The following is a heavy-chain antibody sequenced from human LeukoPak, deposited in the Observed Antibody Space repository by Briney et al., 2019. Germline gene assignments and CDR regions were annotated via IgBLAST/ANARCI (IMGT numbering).Heavy chain of an antibody. CDR1: GYTFTSYG. V-gene: IGHV1-18*01. CDR2: ISGYNDNT. Sequence: ASVKVSCKASGYTFTSYGISWVRQAPGQGLEWTGRISGYNDNTNYAQKFQGRVTMTTDTSKSTAYMELRSLTSDDTAVYYCARVGPYDSSGQTFDYWGQGTLVTVSS. D-gene: IGHD3-22*01. J-gene: IGHJ4*02. CDR3: ARVGPYDSSGQTFDY.